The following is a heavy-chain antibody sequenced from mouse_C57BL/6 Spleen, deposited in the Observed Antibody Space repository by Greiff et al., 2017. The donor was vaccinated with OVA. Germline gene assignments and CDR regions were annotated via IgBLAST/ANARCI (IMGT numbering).Heavy chain of an antibody. CDR2: IYPGDGDT. D-gene: IGHD3-3*01. J-gene: IGHJ2*01. CDR1: GYAFSSYW. Sequence: QVQLQQSGAELVKPGASVKISCKASGYAFSSYWMNWVKQRPGKGLEWIGQIYPGDGDTNYNGKFKGKATLTPDKSSSTAYMQLSSLTSEDSAVYFCARSGAGRAYFDYWGQGTTLTVSS. V-gene: IGHV1-80*01. CDR3: ARSGAGRAYFDY.